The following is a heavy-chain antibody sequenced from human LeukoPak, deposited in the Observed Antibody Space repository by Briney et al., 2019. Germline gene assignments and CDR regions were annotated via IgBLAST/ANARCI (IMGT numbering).Heavy chain of an antibody. Sequence: GGSLRLSCAASGFTFSDYYMSWIRQAPGKGLEWVSYISSSGSTIYYADSVKGRFTISRDNAKNSLYLQMNSLRAEDTAVYYCARDRLTRWLQFRGLDYWGQGTLVTVSS. CDR2: ISSSGSTI. V-gene: IGHV3-11*01. D-gene: IGHD5-24*01. J-gene: IGHJ4*02. CDR3: ARDRLTRWLQFRGLDY. CDR1: GFTFSDYY.